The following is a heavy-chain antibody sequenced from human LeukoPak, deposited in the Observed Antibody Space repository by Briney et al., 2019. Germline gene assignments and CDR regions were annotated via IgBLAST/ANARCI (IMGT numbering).Heavy chain of an antibody. CDR1: GASISSYY. CDR2: IYYSGST. V-gene: IGHV4-59*01. Sequence: PSETLSLTCTVAGASISSYYWSWIRQPPGKGLEWIGYIYYSGSTNYNPSLKSRVTISVDTSKNQFSLKLSSVTAADTAVYYCARAQSWFGEFTYWGQGTLVTVSS. D-gene: IGHD3-10*01. CDR3: ARAQSWFGEFTY. J-gene: IGHJ4*02.